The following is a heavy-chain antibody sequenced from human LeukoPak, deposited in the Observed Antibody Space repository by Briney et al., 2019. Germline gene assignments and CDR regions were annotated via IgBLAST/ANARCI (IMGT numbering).Heavy chain of an antibody. V-gene: IGHV3-53*01. CDR1: GFTVSSNS. D-gene: IGHD4/OR15-4a*01. CDR2: IYSDNT. Sequence: GGSLRLSCTVSGFTVSSNSMSWVRQAPGKGLEWVSLIYSDNTHYSDSVKGRFTISRHNSKNTLYLQMNSLRAEDTAVYYCARRAGAYSHPYDYWGQGTLVTVSS. CDR3: ARRAGAYSHPYDY. J-gene: IGHJ4*02.